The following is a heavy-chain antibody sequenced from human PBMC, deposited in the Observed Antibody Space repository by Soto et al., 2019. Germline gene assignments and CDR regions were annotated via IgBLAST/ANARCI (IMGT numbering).Heavy chain of an antibody. D-gene: IGHD2-21*01. CDR2: IDPSDSYT. J-gene: IGHJ6*02. V-gene: IGHV5-10-1*01. Sequence: GESLKISCKGSGYSFTSYWISWVRQMPGKGLEWMLRIDPSDSYTNYSPSFQGHVTISAHKSISTAYLKWRRLKASETAMYYCARGSELLFGDYSYGMDVWGQGTTVTVSS. CDR3: ARGSELLFGDYSYGMDV. CDR1: GYSFTSYW.